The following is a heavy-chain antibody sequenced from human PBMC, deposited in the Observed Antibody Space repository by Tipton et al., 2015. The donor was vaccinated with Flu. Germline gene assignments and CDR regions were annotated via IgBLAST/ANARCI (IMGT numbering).Heavy chain of an antibody. CDR2: IHREGNS. D-gene: IGHD4-11*01. V-gene: IGHV4-38-2*01. J-gene: IGHJ5*01. Sequence: GSLRLSCSVFGDSIDSRYYWAWIRQPPGKGLEWIGNIHREGNSYYSPSLKSRVTMSIDRSKNQFSLEMRSVTASDTAVYYCARRDYSNYVSDPKNWFNSWGLGTLVTVSS. CDR1: GDSIDSRYY. CDR3: ARRDYSNYVSDPKNWFNS.